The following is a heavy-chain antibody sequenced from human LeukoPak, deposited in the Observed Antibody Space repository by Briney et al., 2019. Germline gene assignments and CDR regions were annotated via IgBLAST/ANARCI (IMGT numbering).Heavy chain of an antibody. D-gene: IGHD6-13*01. CDR3: ARVHQGIAAWSFGMDV. CDR1: GFTFSDYY. J-gene: IGHJ6*02. V-gene: IGHV3-11*01. Sequence: PGGSLRLSCAASGFTFSDYYMSWIRQAPGKGLEWVSYISSSGSTIYYADSVKGRFTISRDNAKNSLYLQMNSLRAEDTAVYYCARVHQGIAAWSFGMDVWGQGTTVTVSS. CDR2: ISSSGSTI.